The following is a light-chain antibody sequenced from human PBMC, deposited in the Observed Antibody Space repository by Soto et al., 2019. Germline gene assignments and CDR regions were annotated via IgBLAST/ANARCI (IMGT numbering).Light chain of an antibody. Sequence: ETVLTQSPGTLSLSPGERATLSCRASQSVSSNTLAWYQQKPGQAPRLLMYGASTRATGIPDRFSGSGSGTDFTLTVSRLEPDVFAVYYCQQYGTSPSWTFGQGTKVEIK. CDR3: QQYGTSPSWT. J-gene: IGKJ1*01. V-gene: IGKV3-20*01. CDR2: GAS. CDR1: QSVSSNT.